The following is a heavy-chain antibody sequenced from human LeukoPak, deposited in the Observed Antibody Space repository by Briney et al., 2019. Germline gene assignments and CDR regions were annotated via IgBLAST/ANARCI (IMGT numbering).Heavy chain of an antibody. CDR2: IYYSGST. D-gene: IGHD3-10*01. Sequence: SETLSLTCAVYGGSFSGYYWSWIRQHPGKGLEWIGYIYYSGSTYYNPSLKSRVTISVDTSKNQFSLKLSSVTAADTAVYYCARGPLGFDYWGQGTLVTVSS. CDR3: ARGPLGFDY. J-gene: IGHJ4*02. V-gene: IGHV4-31*11. CDR1: GGSFSGYY.